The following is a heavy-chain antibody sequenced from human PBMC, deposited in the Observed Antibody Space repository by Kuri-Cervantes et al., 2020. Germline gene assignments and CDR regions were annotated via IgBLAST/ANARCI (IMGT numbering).Heavy chain of an antibody. CDR2: INPYNGNT. D-gene: IGHD5-24*01. J-gene: IGHJ4*02. CDR1: GYTFSSYG. Sequence: ASVKVSCKASGYTFSSYGISWVRQAPGQGLEWMGWINPYNGNTNYAQKLQGRVTMTTDTSTSTAYMELRSLRSDDTAVYYCASSTSLHGNVDYWGQGTLVTVSS. V-gene: IGHV1-18*01. CDR3: ASSTSLHGNVDY.